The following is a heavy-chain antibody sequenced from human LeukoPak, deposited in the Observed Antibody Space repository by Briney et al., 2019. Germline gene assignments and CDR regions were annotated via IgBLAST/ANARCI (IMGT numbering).Heavy chain of an antibody. J-gene: IGHJ6*03. CDR3: ARAAPYSDYSYYYYMDV. CDR2: INSEGSST. D-gene: IGHD4-17*01. Sequence: GGSLRLSCAASGFTFSSYWMHWVRQAPGKGLVWVSRINSEGSSTSYADSVKGRFTISRDNAKNTLYLQMNSLRAEDTAVYYCARAAPYSDYSYYYYMDVWGKGTTVTVSS. V-gene: IGHV3-74*01. CDR1: GFTFSSYW.